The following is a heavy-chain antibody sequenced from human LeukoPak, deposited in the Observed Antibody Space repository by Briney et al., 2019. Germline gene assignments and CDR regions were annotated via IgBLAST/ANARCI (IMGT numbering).Heavy chain of an antibody. J-gene: IGHJ3*02. V-gene: IGHV3-30*02. CDR3: ARDRNYYWGAFDI. D-gene: IGHD3-16*01. CDR1: GFTFSSYG. CDR2: IRYDGSNK. Sequence: GGSLRLSCAASGFTFSSYGMHWVRQAPGKGLEWVAFIRYDGSNKYYADSVKGRFTISRDNSKNTLYLQMNSLRAEDTAVYYCARDRNYYWGAFDIWGQGTMVTVSS.